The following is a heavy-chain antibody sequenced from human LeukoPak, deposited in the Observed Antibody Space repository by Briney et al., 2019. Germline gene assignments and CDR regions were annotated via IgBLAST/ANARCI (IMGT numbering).Heavy chain of an antibody. CDR1: GVTFSTYA. J-gene: IGHJ4*02. Sequence: PGGSLRLSCVASGVTFSTYAMTWLRQAPGKGLEWVSVISDSGGDTDYADSVKGRFTISRDNSRNTVFLQMNSLRGEDSAVYYCARLSGSTGTTSRVPHYWGQGTLVTVSA. CDR3: ARLSGSTGTTSRVPHY. CDR2: ISDSGGDT. D-gene: IGHD1-1*01. V-gene: IGHV3-23*01.